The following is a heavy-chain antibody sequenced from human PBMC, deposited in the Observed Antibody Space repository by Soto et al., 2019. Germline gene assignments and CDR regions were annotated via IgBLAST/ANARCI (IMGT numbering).Heavy chain of an antibody. D-gene: IGHD2-15*01. CDR1: GYTFTSYG. CDR3: ARDGVVVVAATQYYYYYGMDV. V-gene: IGHV1-18*01. Sequence: RASVKVSCKASGYTFTSYGISWVRQAPGQGLEWMGWISAYNGNTNYAQKLQGRVTMTTDTSTSTAYMELRSLRSDDTAVYYCARDGVVVVAATQYYYYYGMDVWGQGTTVTVSS. J-gene: IGHJ6*02. CDR2: ISAYNGNT.